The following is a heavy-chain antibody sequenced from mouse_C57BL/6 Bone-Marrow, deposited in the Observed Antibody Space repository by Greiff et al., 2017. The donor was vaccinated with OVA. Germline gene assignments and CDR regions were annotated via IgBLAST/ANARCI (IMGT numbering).Heavy chain of an antibody. CDR1: GYTFTDYE. V-gene: IGHV1-15*01. CDR3: SQAESGPGVAY. J-gene: IGHJ3*01. CDR2: INPETGGT. Sequence: VKLVESGAELVRPGASVTLSCKASGYTFTDYEMHWVKQTPVHGLEWIGAINPETGGTSYNQKFKGKAILTADKSSSTAYMELSSLTYEDSAVYYCSQAESGPGVAYWGQGNLVTVAA. D-gene: IGHD1-1*02.